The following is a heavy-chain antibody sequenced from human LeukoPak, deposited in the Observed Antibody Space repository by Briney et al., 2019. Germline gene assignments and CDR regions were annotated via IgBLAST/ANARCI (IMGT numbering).Heavy chain of an antibody. J-gene: IGHJ6*03. V-gene: IGHV1-8*03. CDR2: MNPNSGNT. Sequence: ASVKVSCKASGYTFTSCDINWLRQATGQGLEWMGWMNPNSGNTGYAQKFQGRVTITRNTSISTAYMELSSLRSEDTAVYYCARAQVLRFLEWSRPYYYYTDVWGKGTTVTVSS. CDR3: ARAQVLRFLEWSRPYYYYTDV. CDR1: GYTFTSCD. D-gene: IGHD3-3*01.